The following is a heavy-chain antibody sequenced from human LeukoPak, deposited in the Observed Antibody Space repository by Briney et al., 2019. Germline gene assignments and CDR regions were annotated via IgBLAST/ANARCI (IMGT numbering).Heavy chain of an antibody. J-gene: IGHJ4*02. Sequence: GGSLRLSCAASGFTFSSYGVHWVRQAPGKGLEWVAVIWYDGSNKYYADSVKGRFTISRDNSKNTLYLRMNSLRAEDTAVYYCAIRLEEGSIDYWGQGTLVTVSS. CDR3: AIRLEEGSIDY. CDR1: GFTFSSYG. CDR2: IWYDGSNK. V-gene: IGHV3-33*01. D-gene: IGHD6-19*01.